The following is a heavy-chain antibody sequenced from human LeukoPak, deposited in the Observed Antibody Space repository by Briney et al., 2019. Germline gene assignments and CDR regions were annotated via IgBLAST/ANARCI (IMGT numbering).Heavy chain of an antibody. CDR1: GGSIRSRF. CDR3: AIYYGYLDQAFHI. Sequence: PSETLSLTCTAAGGSIRSRFWSWIRQPPGKGLEWIGYMYDSASASYNPSLESRVNISVDTSKRQCILKLSSVTAADTALYYCAIYYGYLDQAFHIWGQGTMVTVSS. D-gene: IGHD3-3*01. V-gene: IGHV4-59*11. J-gene: IGHJ3*02. CDR2: MYDSASA.